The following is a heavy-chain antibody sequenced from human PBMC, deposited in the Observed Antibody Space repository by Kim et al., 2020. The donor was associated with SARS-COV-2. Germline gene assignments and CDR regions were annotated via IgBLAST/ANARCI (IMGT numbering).Heavy chain of an antibody. D-gene: IGHD6-19*01. J-gene: IGHJ4*02. V-gene: IGHV3-21*04. CDR1: GFTFSSYS. CDR3: ARVLTSGWSYFDY. Sequence: GWSLRLSCAASGFTFSSYSMNWVRQAPGKGLEWISSISSSSSYIYYADSVKGRFTISRDNARASLYLQMNSLRAEDTAVYYCARVLTSGWSYFDYWGQGTLVTVSS. CDR2: ISSSSSYI.